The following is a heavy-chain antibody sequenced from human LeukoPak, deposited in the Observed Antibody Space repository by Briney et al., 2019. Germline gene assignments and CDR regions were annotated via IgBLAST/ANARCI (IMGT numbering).Heavy chain of an antibody. CDR3: AKDRSLRLWFGESPFDY. J-gene: IGHJ4*02. D-gene: IGHD3-10*01. CDR2: IDYDGTGM. V-gene: IGHV3-11*01. CDR1: GFPFSDHY. Sequence: GGSLRLSCAASGFPFSDHYMIWIRQAPGKGLEWVSYIDYDGTGMSYADSVKGRFTISRDNAKNSLYLQMNSLRAEDTALYYCAKDRSLRLWFGESPFDYWGQGTLVTVSS.